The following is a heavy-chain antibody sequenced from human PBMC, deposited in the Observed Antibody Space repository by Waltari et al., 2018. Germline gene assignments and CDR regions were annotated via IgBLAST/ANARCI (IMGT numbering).Heavy chain of an antibody. V-gene: IGHV4-4*07. J-gene: IGHJ5*02. D-gene: IGHD3-16*01. CDR2: IYVGGTN. Sequence: QVQLHESGPGLVQPSETLSLTCSVSGDSVVCNYWSWIRQSAGKGREWSGRIYVGGTNNYNPARSCRVSMSVDMSKKQIFLKIMSVTDADTGGYYCARETRHGDWFDPWGQGTLVTVSS. CDR3: ARETRHGDWFDP. CDR1: GDSVVCNY.